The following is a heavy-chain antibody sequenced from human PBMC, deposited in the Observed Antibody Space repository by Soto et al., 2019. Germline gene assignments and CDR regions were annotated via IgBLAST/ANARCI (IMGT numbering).Heavy chain of an antibody. CDR2: IDAAGSVT. Sequence: GGSLRLSCAASGFTFSSYWMHWVRQTPGKGLVWVSRIDAAGSVTTHADSVKGRFTISRDNAKNTLYLQMNIVRAEDTAVYYCARDQTMSCPTTFDYWGQGTLVTVSS. CDR1: GFTFSSYW. J-gene: IGHJ4*02. D-gene: IGHD1-1*01. CDR3: ARDQTMSCPTTFDY. V-gene: IGHV3-74*01.